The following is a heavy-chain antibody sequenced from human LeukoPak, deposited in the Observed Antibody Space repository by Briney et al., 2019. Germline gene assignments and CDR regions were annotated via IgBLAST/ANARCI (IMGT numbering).Heavy chain of an antibody. J-gene: IGHJ3*02. Sequence: SETLSLTCTVSGASVSSGPYYWSWIRQPPGEGLEWIGWENNYNVSLKSRVIISVDRSKNQFSLTFISVTAADTAVYFCARHSAHSSTNDAFDMWGQGTLVIVSS. CDR2: WEN. V-gene: IGHV4-61*01. D-gene: IGHD6-13*01. CDR3: ARHSAHSSTNDAFDM. CDR1: GASVSSGPYY.